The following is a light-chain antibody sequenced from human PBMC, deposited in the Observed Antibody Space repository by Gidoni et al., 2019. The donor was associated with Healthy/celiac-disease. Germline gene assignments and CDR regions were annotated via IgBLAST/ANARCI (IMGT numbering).Light chain of an antibody. V-gene: IGLV2-14*01. CDR2: EFS. CDR3: SSYTSSSTLVV. CDR1: SSDVGGYND. Sequence: QSALTQPASASGSPGQSITISCTGTSSDVGGYNDVTWYQQHPGKAPKLMIYEFSNRPSGVSKRVSVFKSGNTASLTISGLQAEDEADYYCSSYTSSSTLVVFGGGTKLTVL. J-gene: IGLJ2*01.